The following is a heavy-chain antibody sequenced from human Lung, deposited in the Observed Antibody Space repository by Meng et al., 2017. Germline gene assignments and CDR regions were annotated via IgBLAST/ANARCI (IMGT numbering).Heavy chain of an antibody. J-gene: IGHJ4*02. CDR2: IDPNNDHT. CDR3: ARDEDISAAGKLFGDY. CDR1: GYTFAAYW. V-gene: IGHV1-2*06. Sequence: QLVQSGPEVKKPGASVKLSCKPSGYTFAAYWIHWLRQAPGQGLEWMGRIDPNNDHTQYAQNFQGRVTMTSDTSISTVYMELNGLRSDDTAVYYCARDEDISAAGKLFGDYWGQGTLVTASS. D-gene: IGHD6-13*01.